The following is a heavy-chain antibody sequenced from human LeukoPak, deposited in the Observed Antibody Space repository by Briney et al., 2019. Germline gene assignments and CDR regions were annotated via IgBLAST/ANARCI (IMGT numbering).Heavy chain of an antibody. Sequence: SETLSLTCTVSGGSISSYYWSWIRQPPGKGLEWIGYIYYSGSTNYNPSLKSRVTISVDTSKNQFSLKLNSVTAADTAVYYCARVRVVVVIVGMDVWGQGTTVTVSS. CDR1: GGSISSYY. V-gene: IGHV4-59*12. CDR2: IYYSGST. D-gene: IGHD3-22*01. CDR3: ARVRVVVVIVGMDV. J-gene: IGHJ6*02.